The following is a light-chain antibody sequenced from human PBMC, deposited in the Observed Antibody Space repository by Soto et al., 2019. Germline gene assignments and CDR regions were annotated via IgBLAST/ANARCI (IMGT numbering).Light chain of an antibody. CDR1: QSVSSSY. V-gene: IGKV3-20*01. CDR3: QQYGSSFT. Sequence: EMGLSQSPGTLSLYPGERATLSCRASQSVSSSYLAWYQQKPGQAPRLLIYGASSRVTGIPDRFSGSGSGTDFTLTISRLEPEDFAVYYCQQYGSSFTFGPGTKEDIK. CDR2: GAS. J-gene: IGKJ3*01.